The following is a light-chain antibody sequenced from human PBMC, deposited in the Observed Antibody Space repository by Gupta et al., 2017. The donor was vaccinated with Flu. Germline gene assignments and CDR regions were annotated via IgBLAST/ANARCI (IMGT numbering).Light chain of an antibody. CDR3: CSYAGTFTFV. V-gene: IGLV2-11*01. J-gene: IGLJ2*01. CDR2: SIT. CDR1: TSDVGNYDY. Sequence: VNISCTGSTSDVGNYDYFSWYQQHPGKPPKLLFYSITERPAGVPERFSVSKSGKTASLTISGHQAEDEADYYCCSYAGTFTFVFGGGTKLTVL.